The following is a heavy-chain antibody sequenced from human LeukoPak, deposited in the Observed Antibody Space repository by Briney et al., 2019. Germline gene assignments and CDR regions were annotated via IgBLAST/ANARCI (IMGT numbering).Heavy chain of an antibody. V-gene: IGHV3-7*03. CDR2: IKQDGSEK. Sequence: GGSLRLSCAASGFTFSSYWMSWVRQAPGKGLEWVANIKQDGSEKYYVDSVKGRFTISRDNAKNSLYLQMNSLRAEDTAVYYCTRDLSMDYFDYWGQGTLVIVSS. CDR3: TRDLSMDYFDY. J-gene: IGHJ4*02. CDR1: GFTFSSYW. D-gene: IGHD5-24*01.